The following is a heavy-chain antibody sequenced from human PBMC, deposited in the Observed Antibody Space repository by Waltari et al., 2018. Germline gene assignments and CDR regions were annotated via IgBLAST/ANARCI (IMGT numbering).Heavy chain of an antibody. CDR3: ARVATMVYFDY. Sequence: QLQLQESGPGLVKPSETLSLTCTVSGGSISSSSYYWGWIRQPPGKGLEWIGSIYYSGSTYYNPSLKSRVTISVDTSKNQCSLKLSSVTAADTAVYYCARVATMVYFDYWGQGTLVTVSS. CDR2: IYYSGST. D-gene: IGHD5-12*01. CDR1: GGSISSSSYY. V-gene: IGHV4-39*07. J-gene: IGHJ4*02.